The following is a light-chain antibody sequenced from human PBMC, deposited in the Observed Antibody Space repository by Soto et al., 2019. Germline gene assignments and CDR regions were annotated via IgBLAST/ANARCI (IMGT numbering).Light chain of an antibody. CDR3: QSYDTTLSGSRV. J-gene: IGLJ2*01. Sequence: QSVLTQPPSVSGAPGQRVIISCTGSSSNIGAGYDVHWYQQLPGTAPKLLIYGDSNRPSGVPDRFSGSESGTSASLAITGLQAEDEADYYCQSYDTTLSGSRVFGRGTKLTVL. CDR1: SSNIGAGYD. V-gene: IGLV1-40*01. CDR2: GDS.